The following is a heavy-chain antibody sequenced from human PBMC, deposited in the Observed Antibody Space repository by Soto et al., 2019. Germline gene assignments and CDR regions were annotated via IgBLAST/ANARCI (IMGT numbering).Heavy chain of an antibody. V-gene: IGHV4-59*11. CDR2: IFYTGST. CDR1: GGSISGHY. CDR3: ARVGSSGWSPDY. D-gene: IGHD6-19*01. J-gene: IGHJ4*02. Sequence: SETLSLTCTVSGGSISGHYWIWIRQSPGKGLEWIGYIFYTGSTNYNPSLKSRVTLSVDTSKNQFSLRLSSVTAADTAVYYCARVGSSGWSPDYWGQGTLVTVSS.